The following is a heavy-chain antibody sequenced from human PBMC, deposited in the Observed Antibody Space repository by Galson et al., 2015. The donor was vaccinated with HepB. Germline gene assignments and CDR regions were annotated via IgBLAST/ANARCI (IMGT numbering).Heavy chain of an antibody. D-gene: IGHD6-13*01. V-gene: IGHV3-23*01. J-gene: IGHJ4*02. CDR1: GFTFSSYA. CDR2: LSGSAGRT. Sequence: SLRLSCAASGFTFSSYAMSWVRQAPGKGLECVPGLSGSAGRTHYEDSVKGRFTISRDNSKNTLYFQMNSLRAEDTAIYYCAKEVNISTWFPFDNWGQGPLVTVSS. CDR3: AKEVNISTWFPFDN.